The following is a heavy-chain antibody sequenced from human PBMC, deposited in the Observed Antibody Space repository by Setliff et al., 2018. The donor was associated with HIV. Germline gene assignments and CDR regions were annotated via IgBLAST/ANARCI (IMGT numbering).Heavy chain of an antibody. CDR3: ARESYYYGTTDNSQRGDALDI. CDR2: ISTSGSTI. Sequence: PGGSLRLSCAASGFTLSYYSMNWVRQAPGKGLEWISYISTSGSTIYYADSVKGRFTISRDNAKNSLYLQMNSLRSEDTAVYFCARESYYYGTTDNSQRGDALDIWGHGTMVTVSS. CDR1: GFTLSYYS. J-gene: IGHJ3*02. D-gene: IGHD3-10*01. V-gene: IGHV3-48*03.